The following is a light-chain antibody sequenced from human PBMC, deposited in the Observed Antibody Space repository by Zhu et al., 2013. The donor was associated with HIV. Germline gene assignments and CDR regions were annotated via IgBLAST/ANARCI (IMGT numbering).Light chain of an antibody. CDR2: GAS. J-gene: IGKJ2*01. CDR1: QSVSSN. Sequence: EIVMTQSPATLSVSPGERATLSCRASQSVSSNLAWYQQKPGQAPRLLIYGASTRATGFPAKFSGSGSGTEFTLTISSLQSEDFAVYYCQQYNNWPYTFGQGTKLEIK. V-gene: IGKV3-15*01. CDR3: QQYNNWPYT.